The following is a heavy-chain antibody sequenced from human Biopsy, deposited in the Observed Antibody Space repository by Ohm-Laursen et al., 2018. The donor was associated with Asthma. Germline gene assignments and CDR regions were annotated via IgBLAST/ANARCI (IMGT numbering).Heavy chain of an antibody. Sequence: SLRLSCAASGFTFSSYAMHWVRQAPGKGLEWVAVISYDGSNKYYADSVKGRFTISRDNSKNTLYLQMNSLRAEGTAVYYCARDKPSHIDYYYGMDVWGQGTTVTVSS. CDR1: GFTFSSYA. V-gene: IGHV3-30-3*01. J-gene: IGHJ6*02. CDR2: ISYDGSNK. CDR3: ARDKPSHIDYYYGMDV.